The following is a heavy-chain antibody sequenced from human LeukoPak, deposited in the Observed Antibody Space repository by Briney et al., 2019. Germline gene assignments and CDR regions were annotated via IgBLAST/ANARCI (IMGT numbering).Heavy chain of an antibody. CDR3: ATRYSSSWYYFDY. CDR1: GGSFSGYY. D-gene: IGHD6-13*01. V-gene: IGHV4-34*01. CDR2: IYHSGST. Sequence: SETLSLTCAVYGGSFSGYYWSWIRQPPGKGLEWIGEIYHSGSTNYNPSLKSRVTISVDTSKNQFSLKLSSVTAADTAVYYCATRYSSSWYYFDYWGQGTLVTVSS. J-gene: IGHJ4*02.